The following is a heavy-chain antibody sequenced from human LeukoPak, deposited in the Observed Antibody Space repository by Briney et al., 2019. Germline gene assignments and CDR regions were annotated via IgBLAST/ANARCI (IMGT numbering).Heavy chain of an antibody. D-gene: IGHD3-22*01. J-gene: IGHJ4*02. V-gene: IGHV4-61*02. CDR1: GGSISSGSYY. CDR3: ARARYYYDSSGYYYNLFFDY. Sequence: SETLSLTCTVSGGSISSGSYYWSWIQQPAGKGLEWIGRIYTSGSTNYNPSLKSRVTISVDTSKNPFSLKLSSVTAADTAVYYCARARYYYDSSGYYYNLFFDYWGQGTLVTVSS. CDR2: IYTSGST.